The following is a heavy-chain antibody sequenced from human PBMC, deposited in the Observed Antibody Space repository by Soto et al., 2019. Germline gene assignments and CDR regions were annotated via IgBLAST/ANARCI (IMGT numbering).Heavy chain of an antibody. CDR1: GFTFSIYA. V-gene: IGHV3-30-3*01. D-gene: IGHD3-10*01. J-gene: IGHJ4*02. CDR3: ARAARNYGSDYFDY. Sequence: GGSLRLSCAASGFTFSIYAMHWVRQAPGKGLEWVAVISYDGSNKYYADSVKGRFTISRDNSKNTLYLQMNRLRAEDTAVYYCARAARNYGSDYFDYWGQGTLVTVSS. CDR2: ISYDGSNK.